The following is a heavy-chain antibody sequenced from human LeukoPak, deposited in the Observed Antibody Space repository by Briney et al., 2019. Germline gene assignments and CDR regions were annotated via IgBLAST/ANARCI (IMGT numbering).Heavy chain of an antibody. Sequence: GGSLRLSCAASGFTFSYYWMNWVRQAPGKGLEWVANIKHDGSEKYYEDSVKGRFTISRDNAKNSLYLQMNSLRAEDTAVYYCARDDNGGYDYWGQGTLVTVSS. CDR3: ARDDNGGYDY. D-gene: IGHD4/OR15-4a*01. V-gene: IGHV3-7*01. J-gene: IGHJ4*02. CDR1: GFTFSYYW. CDR2: IKHDGSEK.